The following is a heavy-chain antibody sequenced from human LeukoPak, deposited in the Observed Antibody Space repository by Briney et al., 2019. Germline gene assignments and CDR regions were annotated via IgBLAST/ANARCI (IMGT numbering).Heavy chain of an antibody. D-gene: IGHD2-2*01. CDR2: IYYSGST. Sequence: PSGTLSLTCTVSGGSISSGGYYWSWIRQHPGKGLEWIGYIYYSGSTYYNPSLKSRVTISVDTSKNQFSLKLSSVTAADTAVYYCARDRVVVVPAALGETITIHYGMDVWGQGTTVTVSS. CDR3: ARDRVVVVPAALGETITIHYGMDV. J-gene: IGHJ6*02. CDR1: GGSISSGGYY. V-gene: IGHV4-31*03.